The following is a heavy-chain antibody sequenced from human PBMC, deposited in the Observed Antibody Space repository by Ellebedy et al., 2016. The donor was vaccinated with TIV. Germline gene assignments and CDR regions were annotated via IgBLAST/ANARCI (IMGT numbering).Heavy chain of an antibody. D-gene: IGHD5-24*01. CDR2: MYYSGST. Sequence: SETLSLTXTVSGGSIRSSSYYWAWIRQPPGKGLECLGHMYYSGSTYYKPSLKIRVSISGDTSKNQFSLKLSSVTAAETAIYHYVRTMRDRGDAFEIWGLGTMVTVSS. CDR3: VRTMRDRGDAFEI. V-gene: IGHV4-39*01. J-gene: IGHJ3*02. CDR1: GGSIRSSSYY.